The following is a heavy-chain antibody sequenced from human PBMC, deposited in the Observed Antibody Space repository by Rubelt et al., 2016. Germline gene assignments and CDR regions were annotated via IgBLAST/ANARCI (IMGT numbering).Heavy chain of an antibody. CDR1: GFTFSSYA. CDR3: ARDLDGDYVDY. D-gene: IGHD4-17*01. V-gene: IGHV3-48*04. CDR2: ISSSSTYT. Sequence: EVQLVESGGGLVQPGGSLRLSCAASGFTFSSYAMSWVRQAPGKGLEWVSYISSSSTYTNYADSVKGRVTISRDNAKNALHLQMNSLRAEDTAVYYCARDLDGDYVDYWGRGTLVTVSS. J-gene: IGHJ4*02.